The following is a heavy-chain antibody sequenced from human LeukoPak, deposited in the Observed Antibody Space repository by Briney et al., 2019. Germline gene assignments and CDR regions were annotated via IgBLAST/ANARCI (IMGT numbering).Heavy chain of an antibody. Sequence: SETLSLTCTVSGGSISTYYCSWIRQPPGKGLEWIGYIYYSGSTNYNPSLKSRVTISVDTSKNQFSLKLSSVTAADTAVYYCARRYSGLDYWGQGTLVTVSS. CDR2: IYYSGST. V-gene: IGHV4-59*08. J-gene: IGHJ4*02. CDR1: GGSISTYY. D-gene: IGHD5-12*01. CDR3: ARRYSGLDY.